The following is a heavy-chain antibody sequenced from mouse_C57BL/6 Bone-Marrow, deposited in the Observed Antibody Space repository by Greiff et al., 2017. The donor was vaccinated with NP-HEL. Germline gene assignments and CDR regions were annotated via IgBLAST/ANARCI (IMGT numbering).Heavy chain of an antibody. V-gene: IGHV1-19*01. CDR3: ARDGYLFDY. CDR1: GYTFTDYY. CDR2: INPYNGGT. J-gene: IGHJ2*01. Sequence: VQLQQSGPVLVKPGASVKMSCKASGYTFTDYYMNWVKQSHGKSLEWIGVINPYNGGTSYNQKFKGKATLTVDKSSSTAYMELNSLTSEDSAVYYCARDGYLFDYWGQGTTLTVSS. D-gene: IGHD2-3*01.